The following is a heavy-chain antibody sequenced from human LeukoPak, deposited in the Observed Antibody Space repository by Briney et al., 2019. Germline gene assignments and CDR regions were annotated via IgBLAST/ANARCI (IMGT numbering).Heavy chain of an antibody. J-gene: IGHJ4*02. CDR3: ARVVSSGYYDSSGYHTDY. CDR2: IYHSGST. Sequence: SGTLSLTCAVSGGSISSSNWWSWVRQPPGKGLEWIGEIYHSGSTNYNPSLKSRVTISVDKSKNQFSLKLSSVTAADTAVYYCARVVSSGYYDSSGYHTDYWGQGTLVTVSS. V-gene: IGHV4-4*02. D-gene: IGHD3-22*01. CDR1: GGSISSSNW.